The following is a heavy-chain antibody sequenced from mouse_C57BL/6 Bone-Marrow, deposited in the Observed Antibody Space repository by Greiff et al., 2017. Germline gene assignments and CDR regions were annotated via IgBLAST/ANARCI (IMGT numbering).Heavy chain of an antibody. CDR3: ARGGDGYDGDY. V-gene: IGHV1-81*01. D-gene: IGHD2-2*01. CDR2: IYPRSGNT. Sequence: VKLVESGAELARPGASVKLSCKASGYTFTSYGISWVKQRTGQGLEWIGEIYPRSGNTYYNEKFKGKATLTADKSSSTAYMELRSLTSEDSAVYFCARGGDGYDGDYWGQGTTLTVSS. J-gene: IGHJ2*01. CDR1: GYTFTSYG.